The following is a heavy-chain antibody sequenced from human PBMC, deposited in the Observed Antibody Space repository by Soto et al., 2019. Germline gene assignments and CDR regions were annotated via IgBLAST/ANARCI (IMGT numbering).Heavy chain of an antibody. CDR3: ARTYYYRSGTYFAWFDP. V-gene: IGHV4-34*01. Sequence: SETLSLTCAVYGGSFSGYYWSWIRQPPGKGLEWIGEINHSGSTNYNPSLKSRVTISVDTSKNQFSLKLSSVTAADTAVYFCARTYYYRSGTYFAWFDPWGQGTLVT. CDR1: GGSFSGYY. CDR2: INHSGST. D-gene: IGHD3-10*01. J-gene: IGHJ5*02.